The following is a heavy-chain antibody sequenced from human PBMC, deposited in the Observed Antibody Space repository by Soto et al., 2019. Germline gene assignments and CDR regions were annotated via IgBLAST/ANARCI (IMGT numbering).Heavy chain of an antibody. Sequence: SVKVSCKASGGTFSSYAISWVRQAPGQGLEWMGGIIPIFGTANYAQKFQGRVTITADESTSTAYMELSSLRSEDTAVYYCATGWEPNYYYYGMDVWGQGTTVTVSS. V-gene: IGHV1-69*13. CDR3: ATGWEPNYYYYGMDV. J-gene: IGHJ6*02. D-gene: IGHD1-26*01. CDR1: GGTFSSYA. CDR2: IIPIFGTA.